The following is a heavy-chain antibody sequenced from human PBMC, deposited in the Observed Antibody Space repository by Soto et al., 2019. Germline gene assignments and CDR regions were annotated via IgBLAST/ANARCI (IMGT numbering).Heavy chain of an antibody. Sequence: QVQLVQSGAEVKKPGSSVKVSCKASGGTFSSYAISWVRQAPGQGLEWMGGIIPIFGTANDAQKFQGRVTITADESTSTAYMERSSLRSEDTAVYYCARDREALSQAERDYYYYGMDVWGQGTTVNVSS. J-gene: IGHJ6*02. V-gene: IGHV1-69*01. CDR2: IIPIFGTA. CDR1: GGTFSSYA. CDR3: ARDREALSQAERDYYYYGMDV. D-gene: IGHD1-1*01.